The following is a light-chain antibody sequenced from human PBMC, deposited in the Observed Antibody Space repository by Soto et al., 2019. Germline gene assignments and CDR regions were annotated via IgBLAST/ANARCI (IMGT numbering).Light chain of an antibody. V-gene: IGLV2-14*01. CDR3: SSYTSSSTRV. J-gene: IGLJ3*02. Sequence: QSALTHPASVSGSPGQSITISCTGNSSDVGGYNYVSWYQQHPGQAPKLMIYEVSNRPSGVSNRFSGSKSGNTASLTISGLQAEDEADYYCSSYTSSSTRVFGGGTKLTVL. CDR2: EVS. CDR1: SSDVGGYNY.